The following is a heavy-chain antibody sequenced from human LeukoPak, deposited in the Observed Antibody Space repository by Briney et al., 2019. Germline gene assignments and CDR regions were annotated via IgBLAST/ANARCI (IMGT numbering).Heavy chain of an antibody. V-gene: IGHV1-2*02. CDR3: ARGMSSGWFDC. CDR1: GYTFTGYY. D-gene: IGHD6-19*01. CDR2: INPNSGGT. Sequence: ASVKVSCKASGYTFTGYYIHWVRQAPGQGLEWMGWINPNSGGTNYAQKFQGRVTMNSDTSVSTTYMELSRLRSDDTAVYYCARGMSSGWFDCWGQGTLVTVSS. J-gene: IGHJ5*01.